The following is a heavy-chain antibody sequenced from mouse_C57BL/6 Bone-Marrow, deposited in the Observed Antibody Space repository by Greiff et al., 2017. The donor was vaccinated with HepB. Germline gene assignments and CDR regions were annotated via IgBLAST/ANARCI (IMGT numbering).Heavy chain of an antibody. Sequence: VQLQQPGAELVMPGASVKLSCKASGYTFTSYWMHWVKQRPGQGLEWIGEIDPSDSYTNYNQKFKGKSTLTVDKSSSTAYMQLSSLTSEDSAVYYCASGITTGPYFYVWGTGTTVTVSS. CDR1: GYTFTSYW. J-gene: IGHJ1*03. D-gene: IGHD1-1*01. CDR2: IDPSDSYT. CDR3: ASGITTGPYFYV. V-gene: IGHV1-69*01.